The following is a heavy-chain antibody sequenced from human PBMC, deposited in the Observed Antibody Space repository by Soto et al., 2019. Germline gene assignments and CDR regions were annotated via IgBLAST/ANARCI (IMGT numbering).Heavy chain of an antibody. V-gene: IGHV1-69*01. D-gene: IGHD5-18*01. Sequence: QVQLVQSGAEVRKPGSSVRISCTASGDTLSYSAIGWLRQAPGQGLEWMGGITPSFGSPVYTRKFQGRVTIAADHMILNNLRSDDTAMYFCATYFTAVAYFENWGQGTLVTVSS. CDR2: ITPSFGSP. J-gene: IGHJ4*02. CDR1: GDTLSYSA. CDR3: ATYFTAVAYFEN.